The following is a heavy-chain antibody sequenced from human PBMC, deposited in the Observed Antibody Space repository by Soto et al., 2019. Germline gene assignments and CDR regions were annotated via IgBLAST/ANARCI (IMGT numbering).Heavy chain of an antibody. D-gene: IGHD6-13*01. V-gene: IGHV3-30-3*01. J-gene: IGHJ3*02. CDR1: GFTFCSYA. CDR3: ARDAPNSSSWLGAFDI. Sequence: GGSLRLSCAASGFTFCSYAMHWVRQAPGKGLEWVAVISYDGSNKYYADSVKGRFTISRDNSKNTLYLQMNSLRAEDTAVYYCARDAPNSSSWLGAFDIWGQGTMVTVSS. CDR2: ISYDGSNK.